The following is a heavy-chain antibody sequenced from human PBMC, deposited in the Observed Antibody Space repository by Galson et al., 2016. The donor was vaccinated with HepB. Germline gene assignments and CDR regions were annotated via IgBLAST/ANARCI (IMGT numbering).Heavy chain of an antibody. J-gene: IGHJ4*02. CDR1: GFTLHTYT. CDR3: ATWGFTLGVDH. CDR2: INWAGGVS. D-gene: IGHD3-16*01. Sequence: SLRLSCAASGFTLHTYTMNWVRQAPGERLEWVSLINWAGGVSYYADSVRGRFTVSRDNSKNSLYLQMNSLRTEDTAMYYCATWGFTLGVDHWGQGILVTVSS. V-gene: IGHV3-43*01.